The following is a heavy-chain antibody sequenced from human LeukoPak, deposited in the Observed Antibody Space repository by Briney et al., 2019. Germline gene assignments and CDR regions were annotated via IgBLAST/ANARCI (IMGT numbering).Heavy chain of an antibody. D-gene: IGHD6-19*01. J-gene: IGHJ4*01. Sequence: PGGSLRLSCAASGFSFNNYGMSWVRQAPGKGLEWVSVISGSGSNTDYADSVKGRFIISRDNSKNTLYLQMNSLRAEDTAVYYCAKGGGPVIAVSGRFDYWGQGTLVTVSS. CDR1: GFSFNNYG. V-gene: IGHV3-23*01. CDR2: ISGSGSNT. CDR3: AKGGGPVIAVSGRFDY.